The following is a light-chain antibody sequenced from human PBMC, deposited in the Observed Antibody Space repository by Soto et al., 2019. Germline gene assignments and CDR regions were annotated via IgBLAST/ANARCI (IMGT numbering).Light chain of an antibody. Sequence: DIQMTQSPSSLSTSVGDRVTITCRASQSISTYLNWYQEKPGKAPKLLIYAASTLQSGVPSRFSASGSGTYFTLTISSLQPEDFATYYCQQSSSVPETFGPGTKVDIK. CDR1: QSISTY. J-gene: IGKJ3*01. CDR2: AAS. V-gene: IGKV1-39*01. CDR3: QQSSSVPET.